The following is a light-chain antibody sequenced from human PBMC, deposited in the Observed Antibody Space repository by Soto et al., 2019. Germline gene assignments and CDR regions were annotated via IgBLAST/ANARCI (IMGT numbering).Light chain of an antibody. V-gene: IGKV3-15*01. CDR3: QQYRNGPLT. Sequence: ESVLTQSPATLSLSPGERATLSCWASQSVSHSLACYRQKSGPATMLLIDGASTRATGIPARCSGSGSGTEFTLTIDSLQSDDFAAYLCQQYRNGPLTFGGGTKVDIK. CDR2: GAS. J-gene: IGKJ4*01. CDR1: QSVSHS.